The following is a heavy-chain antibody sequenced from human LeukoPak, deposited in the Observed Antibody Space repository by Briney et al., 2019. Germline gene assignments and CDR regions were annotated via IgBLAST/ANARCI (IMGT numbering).Heavy chain of an antibody. J-gene: IGHJ4*02. CDR3: ARGQPTYYYGSGSYYFDY. Sequence: PGGSLRLSCAASGFTFNNYAMTWVRQAPGKGLEWVSSISGSDGSTYYADSVKGRFTISRDNSKNTLYLQMNSPRAEDTAVYYCARGQPTYYYGSGSYYFDYWGQGTLVTVSS. CDR1: GFTFNNYA. D-gene: IGHD3-10*01. CDR2: ISGSDGST. V-gene: IGHV3-23*01.